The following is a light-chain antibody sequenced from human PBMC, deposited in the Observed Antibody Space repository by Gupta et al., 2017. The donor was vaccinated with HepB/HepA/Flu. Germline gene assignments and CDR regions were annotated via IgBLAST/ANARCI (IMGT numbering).Light chain of an antibody. CDR3: QVWDSSSNHRV. J-gene: IGLJ3*02. Sequence: SYVLTQQPSVSAAPGKTAQVTCGGNNVGGKSVHGDRQRPGQAPVLVVYDNNDRPSGIPERFSGSNSGNTATLTISRVEAGDEADYYCQVWDSSSNHRVFGGGTKLTVL. CDR2: DNN. V-gene: IGLV3-21*03. CDR1: NVGGKS.